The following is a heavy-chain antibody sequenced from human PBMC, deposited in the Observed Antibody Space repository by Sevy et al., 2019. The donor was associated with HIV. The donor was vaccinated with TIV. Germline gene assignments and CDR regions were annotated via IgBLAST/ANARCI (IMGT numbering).Heavy chain of an antibody. CDR1: GFTFSSYA. CDR3: TTEAVDCSTPTCSLAMDV. J-gene: IGHJ6*02. V-gene: IGHV3-30*04. CDR2: ISYDGSNK. D-gene: IGHD2-2*01. Sequence: GGSLRLSCAASGFTFSSYAMHWVRQAPGKGLEWVAVISYDGSNKYYADSVKGRFTISRDNSKNTLYLQMNSLKTEDTAVYYCTTEAVDCSTPTCSLAMDVWGQGTTVTVSS.